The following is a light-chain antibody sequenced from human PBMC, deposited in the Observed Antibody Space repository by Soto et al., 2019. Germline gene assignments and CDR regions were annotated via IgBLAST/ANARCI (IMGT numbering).Light chain of an antibody. J-gene: IGKJ1*01. CDR3: QHYNKWPRT. V-gene: IGKV3-15*01. Sequence: VLAQSTTTLSVSPGERSTLSCRASQSVSTNLAWYQQKAGQAPRLLIYSASTRATSIPARFSGSGSETEFTLTISSLQSEDFTLYYCQHYNKWPRTFGQGTKVDI. CDR2: SAS. CDR1: QSVSTN.